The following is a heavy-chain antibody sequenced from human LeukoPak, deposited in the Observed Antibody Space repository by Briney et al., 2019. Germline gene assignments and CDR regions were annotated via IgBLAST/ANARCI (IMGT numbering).Heavy chain of an antibody. V-gene: IGHV4-34*01. J-gene: IGHJ4*02. Sequence: SETLSLTCAVYGGSFSGYYWSWIRQPPGKGLEWIGEINHSGSTNYNPSLKSRVTISVDTSKNQFSLKLSSVTAADTAVYYCARGVRWLQLPDYWGQGTLVTVSS. CDR1: GGSFSGYY. D-gene: IGHD5-24*01. CDR3: ARGVRWLQLPDY. CDR2: INHSGST.